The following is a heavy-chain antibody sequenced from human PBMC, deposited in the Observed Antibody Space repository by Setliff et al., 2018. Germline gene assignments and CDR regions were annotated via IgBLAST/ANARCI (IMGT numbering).Heavy chain of an antibody. J-gene: IGHJ6*03. CDR3: AREQWLDPPGYCYMDV. D-gene: IGHD6-19*01. V-gene: IGHV4-4*07. CDR2: IYIGGSA. CDR1: GGSISSYY. Sequence: NPSETLSLTCTVSGGSISSYYWSWIRQPAGKGLEWIGHIYIGGSANYNPSLKSRVTMSIDTSKNQFSLKLNSVTAADMAVYYCAREQWLDPPGYCYMDVWAKGTTVTVSS.